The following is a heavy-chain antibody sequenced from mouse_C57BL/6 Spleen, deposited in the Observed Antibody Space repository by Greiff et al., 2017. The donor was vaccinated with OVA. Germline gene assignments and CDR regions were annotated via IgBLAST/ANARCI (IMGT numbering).Heavy chain of an antibody. D-gene: IGHD2-2*01. Sequence: EVQLVESGPGLVKPSQSLSLTCSVTGYSITSGYYWNWIRQFPGNKLEWMGYISYDGSNNYNPSLKNRISITRDTSKNQFFLKLNSVTTEDTATYYCARHYGYDGGFAYWGQGTLVTVSA. CDR2: ISYDGSN. CDR3: ARHYGYDGGFAY. J-gene: IGHJ3*01. CDR1: GYSITSGYY. V-gene: IGHV3-6*01.